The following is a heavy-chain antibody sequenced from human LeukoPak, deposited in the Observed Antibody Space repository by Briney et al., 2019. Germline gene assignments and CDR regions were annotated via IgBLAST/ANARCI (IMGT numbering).Heavy chain of an antibody. Sequence: ASVKVSCKASGYTFTSYGISWVRQAPGQGLEWMGWINPNSGGTNYAQKFQGRVTMTRDTSISTAYMELSRLRSDDTAVYYCAVGFAGSWYVAFDIWGQGTMVTVSS. J-gene: IGHJ3*02. V-gene: IGHV1-2*02. CDR2: INPNSGGT. CDR1: GYTFTSYG. CDR3: AVGFAGSWYVAFDI. D-gene: IGHD6-13*01.